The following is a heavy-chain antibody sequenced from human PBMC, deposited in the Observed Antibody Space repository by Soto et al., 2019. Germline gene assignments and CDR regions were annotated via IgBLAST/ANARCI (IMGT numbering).Heavy chain of an antibody. CDR3: LRDHIGSFDY. CDR1: GFTFSSYT. Sequence: PGGSLILSCAASGFTFSSYTMNWVRQAPGKGLEWVSYISLSGSDMYYAGSVKGRFTISRDNAKNSLSLQMNSLRAEDTAAAYCLRDHIGSFDYWAQRTPVPVSS. V-gene: IGHV3-48*01. CDR2: ISLSGSDM. J-gene: IGHJ4*02.